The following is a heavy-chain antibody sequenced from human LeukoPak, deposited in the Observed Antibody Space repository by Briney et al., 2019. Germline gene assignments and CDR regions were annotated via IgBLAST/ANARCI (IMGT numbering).Heavy chain of an antibody. V-gene: IGHV3-23*01. CDR1: GFTFSSSA. Sequence: GGSLRLSCAASGFTFSSSAMSWVRQVPGKGLEWVSGISASGGSTNYADSVRGRFTISRDNSKNTLYLQMNSLRAEDTAVYYCARPAGIAVSNARFDYWGQGTLVTVSS. J-gene: IGHJ4*02. D-gene: IGHD6-19*01. CDR2: ISASGGST. CDR3: ARPAGIAVSNARFDY.